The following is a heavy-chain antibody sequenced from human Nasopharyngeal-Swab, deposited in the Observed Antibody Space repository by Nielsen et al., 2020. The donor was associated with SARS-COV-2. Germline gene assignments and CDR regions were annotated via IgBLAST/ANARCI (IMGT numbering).Heavy chain of an antibody. CDR3: ARDRGYYDSSGYGAKQQNLYYYYYGMDV. J-gene: IGHJ6*02. V-gene: IGHV3-74*01. CDR2: INSDGSST. D-gene: IGHD3-22*01. Sequence: GESLKISCAASGFTFSSYWMHWVHQAPGKGLVWVSRINSDGSSTSYADSVKGRFTISRDNAKNTLYLQMNSLRAEDTAVYYCARDRGYYDSSGYGAKQQNLYYYYYGMDVWGQGTTVTVSS. CDR1: GFTFSSYW.